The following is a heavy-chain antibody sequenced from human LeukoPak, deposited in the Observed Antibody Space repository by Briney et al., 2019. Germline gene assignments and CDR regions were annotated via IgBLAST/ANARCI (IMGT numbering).Heavy chain of an antibody. D-gene: IGHD3-10*01. CDR3: ARSTMVRGAYNY. CDR1: GYSLTNNW. V-gene: IGHV5-51*01. CDR2: IYPGDSDT. Sequence: GESLKISCKVSGYSLTNNWIGWVRQVPGKGLEWMGLIYPGDSDTRYSPSFQGQVTFSVDKSISTAFLQWSSLKASDTAMYYCARSTMVRGAYNYWGQGTLVTVSS. J-gene: IGHJ4*02.